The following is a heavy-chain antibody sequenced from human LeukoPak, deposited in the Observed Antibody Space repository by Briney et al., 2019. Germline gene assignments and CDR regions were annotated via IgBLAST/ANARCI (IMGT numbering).Heavy chain of an antibody. Sequence: PGGSLRLSCAAPGIDFRASGMHWVRQAPGMGLEWVTFIQTDGSDKYYAASVAGRFTISRDNSKNTVYLHMNSLRPDDTALYYCAREGGTVVVGRFDYWGQGTLVTVSS. J-gene: IGHJ4*02. D-gene: IGHD2-2*01. CDR3: AREGGTVVVGRFDY. CDR1: GIDFRASG. V-gene: IGHV3-30*02. CDR2: IQTDGSDK.